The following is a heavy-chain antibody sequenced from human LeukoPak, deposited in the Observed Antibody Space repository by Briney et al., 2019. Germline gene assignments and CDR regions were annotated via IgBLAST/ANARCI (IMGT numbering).Heavy chain of an antibody. Sequence: GGSLRLSCAASGFTFSSYAMHWVRQAPGKGLEWVAVISYDGSNKYYADSVKGRFTISRDNSKNTLYLQMNSLRAEDTAVYYCARGLRPVRYSSGWYWNAFDIWGQGTMVTVSS. CDR1: GFTFSSYA. CDR2: ISYDGSNK. V-gene: IGHV3-30-3*01. J-gene: IGHJ3*02. CDR3: ARGLRPVRYSSGWYWNAFDI. D-gene: IGHD6-19*01.